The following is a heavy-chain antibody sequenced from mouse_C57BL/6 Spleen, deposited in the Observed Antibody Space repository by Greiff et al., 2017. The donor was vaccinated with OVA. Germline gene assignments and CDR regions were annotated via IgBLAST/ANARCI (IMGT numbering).Heavy chain of an antibody. Sequence: DVKLVESGGGLVKPGGSLKLSCAASGFTFSSYAMSWVRQTPEKRLEWVATISDGGSYTYYPDNVKGRFTISRENAKNNLYMQMSHLTSEDTAMYYCARYPGHSNYAFFDYWGQGTTLTVSS. V-gene: IGHV5-4*03. J-gene: IGHJ2*01. CDR2: ISDGGSYT. D-gene: IGHD2-5*01. CDR3: ARYPGHSNYAFFDY. CDR1: GFTFSSYA.